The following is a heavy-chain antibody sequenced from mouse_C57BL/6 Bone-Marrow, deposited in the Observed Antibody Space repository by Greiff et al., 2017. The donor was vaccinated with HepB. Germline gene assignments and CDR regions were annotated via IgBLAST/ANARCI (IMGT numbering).Heavy chain of an antibody. CDR2: ISYDGSN. D-gene: IGHD1-1*01. Sequence: ESGPGLVKPSQSLSLTCSVTGYSITSGYYWNWIRQFPGNKLEWMGYISYDGSNNYNPSLKNRISFTRDTSKNQFFLKLNSVTTEDTATYYCARGDYYGNLFDYWGQGTTLTVSS. V-gene: IGHV3-6*01. J-gene: IGHJ2*01. CDR1: GYSITSGYY. CDR3: ARGDYYGNLFDY.